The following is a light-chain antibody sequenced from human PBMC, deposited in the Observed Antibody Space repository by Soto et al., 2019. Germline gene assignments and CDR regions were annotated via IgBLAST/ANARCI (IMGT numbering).Light chain of an antibody. CDR2: WAS. J-gene: IGKJ3*01. V-gene: IGKV4-1*01. Sequence: DIVMTQSPDSLAVSLGERASINCRSNESVLYSSNDKNNLAWYQQKPGQPPKLLIYWASSRESGVPARFSGSGSGTEFTLTISSLQAEDVAVYYCQQYYSTPFTFGPGTIVEIK. CDR1: ESVLYSSNDKNN. CDR3: QQYYSTPFT.